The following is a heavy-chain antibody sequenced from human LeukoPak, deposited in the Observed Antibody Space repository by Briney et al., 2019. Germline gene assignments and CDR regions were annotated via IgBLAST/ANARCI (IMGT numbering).Heavy chain of an antibody. CDR2: IRYDGSNK. CDR3: AKDRPNSYGLLDI. J-gene: IGHJ3*02. Sequence: VGSLRLSCAASGFTFSNYGMHWVRQAPGKGLEWVAFIRYDGSNKYYADSVKGRFTISRDNSKNTLYLQMNSLRAEDTAVYYCAKDRPNSYGLLDIWGQGTMVTVSS. CDR1: GFTFSNYG. D-gene: IGHD5-18*01. V-gene: IGHV3-30*02.